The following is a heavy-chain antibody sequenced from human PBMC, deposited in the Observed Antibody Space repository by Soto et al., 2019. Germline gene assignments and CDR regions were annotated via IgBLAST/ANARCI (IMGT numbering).Heavy chain of an antibody. CDR1: GFTFSSYD. J-gene: IGHJ4*02. V-gene: IGHV3-13*04. CDR2: IGTAGDT. D-gene: IGHD6-13*01. CDR3: ARARDSSSWYVDY. Sequence: EVQLVESGGGLVQPGGSLRLSCAASGFTFSSYDMHWVRQATGKGLEWVSAIGTAGDTYYPGSVKGRFTISRENAKNSLYLQMHSLRAGDTAVYYCARARDSSSWYVDYWGQGTLVTVSS.